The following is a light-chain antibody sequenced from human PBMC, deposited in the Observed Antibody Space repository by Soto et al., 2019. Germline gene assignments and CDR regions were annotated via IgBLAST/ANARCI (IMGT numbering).Light chain of an antibody. CDR3: QQRSNWSIT. J-gene: IGKJ5*01. CDR1: QSVFSS. V-gene: IGKV3-15*01. Sequence: EIVMTQSPATLSVSPGERATLSCRASQSVFSSLAWFQQKPGQAPRLLIYGAATRATGIPARFSGSGSGTEFTLTISSLQSEDFAVYYCQQRSNWSITFGQGTRLEIK. CDR2: GAA.